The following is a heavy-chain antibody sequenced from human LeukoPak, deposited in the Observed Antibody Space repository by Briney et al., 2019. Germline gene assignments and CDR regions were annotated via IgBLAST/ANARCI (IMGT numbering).Heavy chain of an antibody. J-gene: IGHJ4*02. CDR2: IYYSGST. D-gene: IGHD5-24*01. V-gene: IGHV4-59*12. CDR1: GGSINSYY. Sequence: SETLSLTCTVSGGSINSYYWSWIRQPPGKGLEWIGYIYYSGSTNYNPSLKSRVTISLDTSKNQFSLKLSSVTAADTAVYYCARDHHGRDYWGQGTLVTVSS. CDR3: ARDHHGRDY.